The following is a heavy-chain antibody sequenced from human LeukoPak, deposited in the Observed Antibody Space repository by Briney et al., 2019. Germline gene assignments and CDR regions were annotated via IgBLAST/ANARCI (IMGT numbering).Heavy chain of an antibody. D-gene: IGHD3-22*01. Sequence: GGSLRLSCAASGFTFSTYAMHWVRQAPYEGLEWVTAISYDASSKYYADSVRGRFTISRDNSKNTLYLQMNSLRAEDTAVYYCARDRALSSGREYYFDYWGQGTLVTVSS. CDR3: ARDRALSSGREYYFDY. CDR1: GFTFSTYA. V-gene: IGHV3-30*14. J-gene: IGHJ4*02. CDR2: ISYDASSK.